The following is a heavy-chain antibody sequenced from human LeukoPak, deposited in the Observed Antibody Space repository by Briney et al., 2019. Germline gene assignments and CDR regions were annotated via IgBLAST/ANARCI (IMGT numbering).Heavy chain of an antibody. Sequence: ASVKVSCKASGYTFTDYFLHWVRQAPGQGLEWMGWINPTSGATYYAQKFQGRVTMTRDRSINTAYMGLSRLNSDDTAVYYCARGDPLGYCSDNCYSFDYWGQGTLVTVSS. D-gene: IGHD2-15*01. CDR1: GYTFTDYF. V-gene: IGHV1-2*02. CDR2: INPTSGAT. CDR3: ARGDPLGYCSDNCYSFDY. J-gene: IGHJ4*02.